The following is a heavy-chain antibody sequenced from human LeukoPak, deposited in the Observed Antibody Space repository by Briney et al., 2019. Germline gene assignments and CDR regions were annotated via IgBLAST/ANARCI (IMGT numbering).Heavy chain of an antibody. CDR2: INHSGST. V-gene: IGHV4-34*01. Sequence: SETLSLTCAVYGGSFSGYYWSWIRQPPGKGLEWIGEINHSGSTNYNPSLKSRVTISVDTSKNQFSLKLSSVTAADTAVYYCARSGDTRIVVVPAASNWFDPWGQGTLVTVSS. CDR1: GGSFSGYY. D-gene: IGHD2-2*01. CDR3: ARSGDTRIVVVPAASNWFDP. J-gene: IGHJ5*02.